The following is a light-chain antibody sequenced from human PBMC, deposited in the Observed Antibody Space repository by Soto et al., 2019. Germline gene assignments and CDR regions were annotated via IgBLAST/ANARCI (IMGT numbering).Light chain of an antibody. CDR1: QSVSSTY. J-gene: IGKJ5*01. Sequence: TQSPGTLSLSPGERATLSCRASQSVSSTYLAWYQQKPGQAPRLLIYGASSRATGIPDRFSGSGSGTDFTLTISRLEPEDFAVYYCQQYGSFSITFGQGTRLEIK. CDR2: GAS. V-gene: IGKV3-20*01. CDR3: QQYGSFSIT.